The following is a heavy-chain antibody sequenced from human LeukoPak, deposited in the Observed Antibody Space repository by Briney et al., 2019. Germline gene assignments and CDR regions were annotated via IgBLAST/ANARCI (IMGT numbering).Heavy chain of an antibody. D-gene: IGHD3-9*01. CDR3: ARLNWDEIRYYDILTGPTGRAFDI. V-gene: IGHV1-69*05. CDR1: GGTFSSYA. CDR2: IIPIFGTA. J-gene: IGHJ3*02. Sequence: SVKVSCKASGGTFSSYAISWVRQAPGQGLEWMGRIIPIFGTANYAQKFQDRVTITTDESTSTAYMELSSLRSEDTAVYYCARLNWDEIRYYDILTGPTGRAFDIWGQGTMVTVSS.